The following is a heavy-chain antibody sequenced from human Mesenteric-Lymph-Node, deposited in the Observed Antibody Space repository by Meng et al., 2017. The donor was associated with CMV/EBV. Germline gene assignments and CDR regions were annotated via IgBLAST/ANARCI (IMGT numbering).Heavy chain of an antibody. D-gene: IGHD4-17*01. CDR3: AREDSTLTTRGGSYYGMDV. CDR1: GFTFSNYW. J-gene: IGHJ6*02. CDR2: VRSDGRSA. Sequence: GGSLRLSCAASGFTFSNYWMHWVRQAPGKGLGWVSRVRSDGRSASYADSVRGRFTISRDNAKNTVYLQMNSLRAEDTAVYYCAREDSTLTTRGGSYYGMDVWGQGITVTVSS. V-gene: IGHV3-74*01.